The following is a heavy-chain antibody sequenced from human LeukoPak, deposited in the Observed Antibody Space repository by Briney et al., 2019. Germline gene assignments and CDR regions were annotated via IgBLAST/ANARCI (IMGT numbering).Heavy chain of an antibody. Sequence: PGGSLRLSCAASGFTFSSYAMSWVRQASGKGLEWVSAISGSGGSTYYADSVKGRFTISRDNSKNKLYLQMNSLRAEDTAVYYCAYWGAVGDFDYWGQGTLVTVSS. CDR1: GFTFSSYA. J-gene: IGHJ4*02. CDR2: ISGSGGST. V-gene: IGHV3-23*01. D-gene: IGHD6-19*01. CDR3: AYWGAVGDFDY.